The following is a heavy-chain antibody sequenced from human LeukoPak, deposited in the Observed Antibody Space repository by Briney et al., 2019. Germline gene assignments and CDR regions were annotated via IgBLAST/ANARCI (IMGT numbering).Heavy chain of an antibody. CDR1: GFTFSTYA. CDR3: AKDFADSYYGMDV. CDR2: LSGGGGAT. V-gene: IGHV3-23*01. J-gene: IGHJ6*02. D-gene: IGHD3-3*01. Sequence: GGSLRLSCAASGFTFSTYAMNWVRQAPGKGLEWVSALSGGGGATYYADSVTGRFTISRDNSKYTLFLQMNSLRAEDTAVYYCAKDFADSYYGMDVWGQGTTVTVSS.